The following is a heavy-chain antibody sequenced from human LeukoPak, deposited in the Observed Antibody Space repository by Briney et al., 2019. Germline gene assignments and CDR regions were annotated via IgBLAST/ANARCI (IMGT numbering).Heavy chain of an antibody. CDR2: IKNKANSYTT. CDR3: RVAVAGTSDY. J-gene: IGHJ4*02. CDR1: GLTFSDHH. D-gene: IGHD6-19*01. Sequence: SGRSLRLSCAASGLTFSDHHMEWVRQAPGKGLEWGGRIKNKANSYTTEYAASVKGRFTISRDDSKNSLFLQMNSLKIDDTAVYYCRVAVAGTSDYWGQGTLVTVSS. V-gene: IGHV3-72*01.